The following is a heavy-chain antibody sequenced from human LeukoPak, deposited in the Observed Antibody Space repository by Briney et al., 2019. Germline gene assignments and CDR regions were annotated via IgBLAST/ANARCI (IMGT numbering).Heavy chain of an antibody. Sequence: GGSLRLSCAASGFTFSSYGMHWVRQAPGKGLEWVSLIYSGGSTYYADSVKGRFTISRDNSKNTLYLQMNSLRAEDTAVYYCARDGSPGTTTGLDWFDPWGQGTLVTVSS. V-gene: IGHV3-66*01. D-gene: IGHD1-26*01. CDR2: IYSGGST. CDR3: ARDGSPGTTTGLDWFDP. CDR1: GFTFSSYG. J-gene: IGHJ5*02.